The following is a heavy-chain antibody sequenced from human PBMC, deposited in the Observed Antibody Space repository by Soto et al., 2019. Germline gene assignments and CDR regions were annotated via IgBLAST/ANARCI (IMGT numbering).Heavy chain of an antibody. Sequence: EVQLVESGGGLVQPGGSLRLSCAVSGFTFSSYSMNWVRQAPGKGLEWVSYISSGSGTTYYADSVKGRFSIYRDNANNSLDLQMNSLRVEDTAVYYCAKIGTYLRREVWGQGTTVTVSS. D-gene: IGHD1-1*01. J-gene: IGHJ6*02. V-gene: IGHV3-48*01. CDR2: ISSGSGTT. CDR1: GFTFSSYS. CDR3: AKIGTYLRREV.